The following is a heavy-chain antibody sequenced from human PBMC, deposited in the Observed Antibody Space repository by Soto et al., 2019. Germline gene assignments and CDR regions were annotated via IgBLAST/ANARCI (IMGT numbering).Heavy chain of an antibody. V-gene: IGHV1-18*01. CDR2: ISAYNGNT. D-gene: IGHD1-26*01. J-gene: IGHJ4*02. Sequence: QVQLVQSGPEVKKPGASAKVSCKTSGYIFSNFGISWMRQVPGQGLEWMGWISAYNGNTNYAQKFQDRVTLTTDTSTNTAYMELRSLRSDDTVVYYCARASGGGVGTTSYWGQGTLVTVSS. CDR3: ARASGGGVGTTSY. CDR1: GYIFSNFG.